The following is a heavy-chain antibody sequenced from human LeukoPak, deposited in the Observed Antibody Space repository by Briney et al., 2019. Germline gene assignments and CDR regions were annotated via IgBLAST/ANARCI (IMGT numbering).Heavy chain of an antibody. V-gene: IGHV4-61*01. CDR2: INYSGST. J-gene: IGHJ4*02. CDR3: GREGGRIAAAPYFDY. D-gene: IGHD6-13*01. Sequence: SETLSLTCTVSGGSVSSGSYNWIWIRQPPGKGLEGIGDINYSGSTNYNPSLESRVTISIDTSKSQLSLKLSSVTATDTDVYYCGREGGRIAAAPYFDYWGQGTLVTVSS. CDR1: GGSVSSGSYN.